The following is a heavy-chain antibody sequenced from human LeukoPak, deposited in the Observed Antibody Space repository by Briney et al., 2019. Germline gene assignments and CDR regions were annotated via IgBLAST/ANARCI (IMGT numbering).Heavy chain of an antibody. D-gene: IGHD3-10*01. V-gene: IGHV4-39*01. CDR1: GGSISSSSYY. Sequence: SETLSLTCTVSGGSISSSSYYWGWIRQPPGKGLEWIGSIYYSGSTYYNPSLKSRVTISVDTSKNQFSLKLSSVTAADTAVYYCARGGLTDGSGSYYVDYWGQGTLVTVSS. CDR2: IYYSGST. CDR3: ARGGLTDGSGSYYVDY. J-gene: IGHJ4*02.